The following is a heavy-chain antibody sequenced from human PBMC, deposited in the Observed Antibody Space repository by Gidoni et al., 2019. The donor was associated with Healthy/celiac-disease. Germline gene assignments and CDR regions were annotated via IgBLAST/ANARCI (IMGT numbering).Heavy chain of an antibody. V-gene: IGHV3-33*01. D-gene: IGHD3-22*01. J-gene: IGHJ4*02. CDR3: ARGKREYYDSSGPPDY. CDR2: IWNDGSNK. Sequence: QVQLVESGVGVVQPGRSLRLSCAASGFTFSSSGMHWVRQAPGKGREGVAVIWNDGSNKYYADAVKGRLTISRDNSKNTLYLQMNSLRAEDTAVYYCARGKREYYDSSGPPDYWGQGTLVTVSS. CDR1: GFTFSSSG.